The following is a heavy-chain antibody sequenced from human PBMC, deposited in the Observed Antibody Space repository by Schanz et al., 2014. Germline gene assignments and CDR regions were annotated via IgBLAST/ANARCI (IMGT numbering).Heavy chain of an antibody. Sequence: QVQLVQSGVEVKKPGASVKVSCKASGYSFTGYYMNWVRQAPGQGLEWMGWISAYNGHTDYAQKLQGRVTMTTDTSTSTAYMELRSLRSDDTAVYYCARVQDDILTGSEYYYGMDVWGQGTTVTVAS. J-gene: IGHJ6*02. CDR2: ISAYNGHT. CDR3: ARVQDDILTGSEYYYGMDV. D-gene: IGHD3-9*01. V-gene: IGHV1-18*04. CDR1: GYSFTGYY.